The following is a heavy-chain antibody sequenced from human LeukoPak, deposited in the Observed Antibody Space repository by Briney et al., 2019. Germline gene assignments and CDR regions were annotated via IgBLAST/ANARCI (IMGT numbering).Heavy chain of an antibody. CDR3: AKQPGRFLVDGFDI. D-gene: IGHD3-3*01. V-gene: IGHV3-23*01. CDR2: VSGRGDAT. J-gene: IGHJ3*02. Sequence: GGSLILSCAASGFAFNNYAMSWVRQTPGRGLGWVSAVSGRGDATNYADSVKGRFTISRDNSKNTLFLQMNSLTADDSAVYYCAKQPGRFLVDGFDIWGRGTKVTVSS. CDR1: GFAFNNYA.